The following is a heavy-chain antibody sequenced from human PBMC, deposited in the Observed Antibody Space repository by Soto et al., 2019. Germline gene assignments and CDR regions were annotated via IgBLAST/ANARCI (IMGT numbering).Heavy chain of an antibody. V-gene: IGHV1-8*01. Sequence: QVQLLQSGAEVKKPGASVKVSCKASRYTFTSYDITWVRPATGQGLVWMGWMNPNSGHTGYAQKFQGRVTLTRNTSISTAYMELSSLSSEATAMYDYAREGGSRIDYRGQGTLVAVSS. J-gene: IGHJ4*02. D-gene: IGHD6-13*01. CDR3: AREGGSRIDY. CDR2: MNPNSGHT. CDR1: RYTFTSYD.